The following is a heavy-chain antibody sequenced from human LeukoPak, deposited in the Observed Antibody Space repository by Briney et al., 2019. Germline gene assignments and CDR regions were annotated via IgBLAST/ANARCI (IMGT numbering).Heavy chain of an antibody. CDR3: ARDTPYSGSYDY. D-gene: IGHD1-26*01. Sequence: PSETLSLTCTVSGGSISSYYWSWIRQPAGKGLEYLGRISSTGSTNYNPSLRSRVTISADTSKNQFSLKLSSVTAADTAVYYCARDTPYSGSYDYWGQGTLVTVSS. J-gene: IGHJ4*02. CDR2: ISSTGST. V-gene: IGHV4-4*07. CDR1: GGSISSYY.